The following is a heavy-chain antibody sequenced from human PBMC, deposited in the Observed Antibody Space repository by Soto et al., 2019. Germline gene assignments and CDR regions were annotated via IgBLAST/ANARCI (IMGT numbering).Heavy chain of an antibody. V-gene: IGHV3-30*03. Sequence: GGSLRLSCAASGFTFSSYGMHWVRQAPGKGLEWVAVISYDGSNKYYADSVKGRFTISRDNSKNTLYLQMNSLRAEDTAVYYCARDPLRGTIFGVVIIYYYGMDVWGQGTTVTVSS. D-gene: IGHD3-3*01. CDR2: ISYDGSNK. J-gene: IGHJ6*02. CDR3: ARDPLRGTIFGVVIIYYYGMDV. CDR1: GFTFSSYG.